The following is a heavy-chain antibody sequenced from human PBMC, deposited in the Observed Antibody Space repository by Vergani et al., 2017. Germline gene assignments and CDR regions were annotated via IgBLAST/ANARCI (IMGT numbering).Heavy chain of an antibody. V-gene: IGHV3-33*06. D-gene: IGHD3-10*01. CDR3: AKPYGSGSYYPSPDAFDI. CDR1: GFTFSSYG. J-gene: IGHJ3*02. CDR2: IWYDGSNK. Sequence: QVQLVESGGGVVQPGRSLRLSCAASGFTFSSYGMHWVRQAPGKGLEWVAVIWYDGSNKYYADSVKGRFTISRDNSKNTLYLQMNSLRAEDTAVYYCAKPYGSGSYYPSPDAFDIWGQGTMVTVSS.